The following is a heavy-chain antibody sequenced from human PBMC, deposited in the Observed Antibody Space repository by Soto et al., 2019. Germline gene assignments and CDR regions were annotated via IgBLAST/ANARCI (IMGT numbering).Heavy chain of an antibody. J-gene: IGHJ6*03. V-gene: IGHV1-69*02. Sequence: QVQLVQSGAEVKQPGSSVKVSCQASGGPHTISWVRQAPVKGLEWMGIIVSFHQIVNYAQTFQDRLTITADTYTSTSYMELSGLTSEDTAIYFCARVRQRTFIGSTGYFYMDVWGEGTTVTVS. CDR2: IVSFHQIV. CDR1: GGPHT. CDR3: ARVRQRTFIGSTGYFYMDV. D-gene: IGHD1-26*01.